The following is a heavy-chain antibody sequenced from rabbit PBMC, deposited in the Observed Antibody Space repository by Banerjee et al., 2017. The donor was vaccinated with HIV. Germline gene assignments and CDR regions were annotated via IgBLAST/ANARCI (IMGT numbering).Heavy chain of an antibody. D-gene: IGHD4-1*01. CDR1: GLDFSSSYW. J-gene: IGHJ4*01. V-gene: IGHV1S45*01. CDR2: INTGDGNT. Sequence: QEQLEESGGDLVQPEGSLTLTCTASGLDFSSSYWICWVRQAPGKGLEWVACINTGDGNTYYASWAKGRFTISKTSSTTVTLQMTSLTAADTATYFCARWLGYFNLWGQGTLVTVS. CDR3: ARWLGYFNL.